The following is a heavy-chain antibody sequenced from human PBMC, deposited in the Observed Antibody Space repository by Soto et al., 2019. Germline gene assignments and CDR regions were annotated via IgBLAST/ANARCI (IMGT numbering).Heavy chain of an antibody. CDR1: GFNFNVYS. V-gene: IGHV3-21*01. D-gene: IGHD5-12*01. J-gene: IGHJ5*01. Sequence: PGGSLRLSCAASGFNFNVYSMNWVRQAPGKGLEWISSISSSSNYIHYRDSVRGRFTISRDNAKNSLYLQLDSLRVEDTAVYFCARDRGSEVFDSWGQGTLAPVSS. CDR3: ARDRGSEVFDS. CDR2: ISSSSNYI.